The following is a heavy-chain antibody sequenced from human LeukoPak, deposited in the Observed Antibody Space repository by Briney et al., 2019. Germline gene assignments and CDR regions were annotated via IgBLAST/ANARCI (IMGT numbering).Heavy chain of an antibody. CDR2: IIPIFGTA. J-gene: IGHJ4*02. V-gene: IGHV1-69*06. Sequence: SVKVSCKASGYTFTSYDINWVRQAPGQGLEWMGGIIPIFGTAKYAQKFQGRVTITADTSTSTAYMELSSLRSEDTAVYYCARAGWLQYYYFDYWGQGTLITVSS. CDR3: ARAGWLQYYYFDY. CDR1: GYTFTSYD. D-gene: IGHD5-24*01.